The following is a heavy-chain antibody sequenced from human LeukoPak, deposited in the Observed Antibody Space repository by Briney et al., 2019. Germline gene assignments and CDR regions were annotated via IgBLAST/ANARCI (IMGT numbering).Heavy chain of an antibody. CDR1: GGSISSSSNY. J-gene: IGHJ5*02. V-gene: IGHV4-39*01. CDR3: ARGGESGYDT. Sequence: SETLSLTCTVSGGSISSSSNYWGWIRQPPGKGLEWIGIIYSTGNTYYNPSLKSRLTISVDTSKNQFSLKLSSVTAADTAVYYCARGGESGYDTWGQGSLVTVSS. D-gene: IGHD5-12*01. CDR2: IYSTGNT.